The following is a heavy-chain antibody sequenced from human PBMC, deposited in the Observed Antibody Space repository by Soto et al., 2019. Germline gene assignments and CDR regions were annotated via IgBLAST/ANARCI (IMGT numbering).Heavy chain of an antibody. CDR1: AYTFTTYA. J-gene: IGHJ5*02. D-gene: IGHD2-15*01. V-gene: IGHV1-3*01. CDR3: ARSETTYCSGGGCYYTWFDP. Sequence: ASVKVSCKASAYTFTTYAMHWVRQAPGQRLEWMGWINAGNANTKYSQNFQGRITITRDTSASTAYMELSSLRSEDTAVYYCARSETTYCSGGGCYYTWFDPWGQGTLVTVSS. CDR2: INAGNANT.